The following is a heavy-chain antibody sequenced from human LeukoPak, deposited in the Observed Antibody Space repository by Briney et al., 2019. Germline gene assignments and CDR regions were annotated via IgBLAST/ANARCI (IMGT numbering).Heavy chain of an antibody. J-gene: IGHJ6*03. CDR2: IIPNFGTP. Sequence: ASVNVSCKASGGTFISYTISWVRQAPGQGREWMGGIIPNFGTPNYAQKFQGRVTITADESTSTAYMELSSLRSEDTAVYYCARDLRPNYEREHYMDVWGKGTTVTIPS. CDR3: ARDLRPNYEREHYMDV. V-gene: IGHV1-69*13. CDR1: GGTFISYT. D-gene: IGHD3-16*01.